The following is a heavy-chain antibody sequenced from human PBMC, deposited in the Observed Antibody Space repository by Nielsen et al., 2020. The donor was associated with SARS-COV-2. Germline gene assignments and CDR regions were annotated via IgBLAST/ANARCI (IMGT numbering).Heavy chain of an antibody. CDR3: ARAHCSGTACLPLGWFDP. CDR1: GTSISTYNW. J-gene: IGHJ5*02. V-gene: IGHV4-4*02. Sequence: SETLSLTCAVSGTSISTYNWWNWFRPPPGQGLEWIGEIYQSGSSNYNPSLQSRATISLDKSKDQFSLKLTSVTAADTAVYFCARAHCSGTACLPLGWFDPWGQGVLVTVSS. CDR2: IYQSGSS. D-gene: IGHD2-15*01.